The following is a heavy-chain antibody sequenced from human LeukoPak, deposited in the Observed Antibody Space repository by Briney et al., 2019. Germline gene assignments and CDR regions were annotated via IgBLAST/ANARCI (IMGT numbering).Heavy chain of an antibody. CDR1: GGTFSSYA. D-gene: IGHD3-10*01. CDR2: IIPIFGTA. CDR3: ARGLIPNYYGSGSYYNPLDY. Sequence: SVKVSCKASGGTFSSYAISWVRQAPGQGLEWMGGIIPIFGTANYAQKFQGRVTITADESTSTAYMELSSLRSEDTAVYYCARGLIPNYYGSGSYYNPLDYWGQGTLVTVSS. V-gene: IGHV1-69*01. J-gene: IGHJ4*02.